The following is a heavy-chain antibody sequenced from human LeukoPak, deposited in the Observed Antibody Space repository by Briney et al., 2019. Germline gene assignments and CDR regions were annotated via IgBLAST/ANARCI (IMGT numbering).Heavy chain of an antibody. CDR2: ISTSDNT. J-gene: IGHJ4*02. Sequence: GVSLRLSCTASGFTFSNYAMNWVRQAPGKGLEWVSLISTSDNTHYADSVKGRFTISRDISKNTLYLQMNSLRAEDTAVYYCAKDLDSTGYFYGGDNWGQGTLVTVSS. CDR1: GFTFSNYA. D-gene: IGHD3-22*01. CDR3: AKDLDSTGYFYGGDN. V-gene: IGHV3-23*01.